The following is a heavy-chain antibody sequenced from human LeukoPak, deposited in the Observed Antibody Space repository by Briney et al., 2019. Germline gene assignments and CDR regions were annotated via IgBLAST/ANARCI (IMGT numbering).Heavy chain of an antibody. J-gene: IGHJ5*02. Sequence: GSLRLSCAASGFTFSSYGMHWVRQAPGKGLEWVAVIWSDGSNKYCADSVKGRFTISRDNSKNTLYLQMNSLRAEDTAVYYCARDSLGTSSGWFDPWGQGTLVTVSS. CDR1: GFTFSSYG. CDR3: ARDSLGTSSGWFDP. D-gene: IGHD6-19*01. CDR2: IWSDGSNK. V-gene: IGHV3-33*01.